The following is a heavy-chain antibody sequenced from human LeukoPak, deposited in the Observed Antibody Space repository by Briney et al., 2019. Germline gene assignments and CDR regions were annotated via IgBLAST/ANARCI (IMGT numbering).Heavy chain of an antibody. Sequence: GGSLRLSCAASGFTFSSYSMSWVRQAPGKGLEWVSVISGSGGSTYYADSVKGRFTISRDNSKNTLYLQMNSLRAEDTAVYYCAKDDTYYYDSSGYPVDYWGQGTLVTVSS. V-gene: IGHV3-23*01. J-gene: IGHJ4*02. CDR3: AKDDTYYYDSSGYPVDY. CDR2: ISGSGGST. D-gene: IGHD3-22*01. CDR1: GFTFSSYS.